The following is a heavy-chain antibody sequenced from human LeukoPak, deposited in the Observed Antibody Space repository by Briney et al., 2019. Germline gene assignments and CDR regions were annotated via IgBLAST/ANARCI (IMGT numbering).Heavy chain of an antibody. CDR1: GYTFTSYD. J-gene: IGHJ6*03. Sequence: ASVKVSCKASGYTFTSYDINWVRQATGQGLEWMGWMNPNSGNTGYAQKFQGRVTMTGNTSISTAYMELSSLRSEDTAVYYCAREYKLLWFGELLEAPYYYYYYMDVWGKGTTVTISS. D-gene: IGHD3-10*01. CDR3: AREYKLLWFGELLEAPYYYYYYMDV. CDR2: MNPNSGNT. V-gene: IGHV1-8*01.